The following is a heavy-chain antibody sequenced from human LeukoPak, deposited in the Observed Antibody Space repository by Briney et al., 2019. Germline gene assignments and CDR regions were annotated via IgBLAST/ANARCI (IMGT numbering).Heavy chain of an antibody. Sequence: PSETLSLTCTVSGGSISSGGYYWSWIRQHPGKGLEWIGYIYYSGSTYYNPSLKSRVTISVDTSKNQFSLKLSSVTAADTAVYYCARGAYSSSSYYYYGMDVWGQGTTVTVSS. D-gene: IGHD6-6*01. V-gene: IGHV4-31*03. CDR2: IYYSGST. J-gene: IGHJ6*02. CDR1: GGSISSGGYY. CDR3: ARGAYSSSSYYYYGMDV.